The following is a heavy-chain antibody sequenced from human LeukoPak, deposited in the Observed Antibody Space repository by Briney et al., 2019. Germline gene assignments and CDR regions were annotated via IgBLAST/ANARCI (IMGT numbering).Heavy chain of an antibody. CDR3: AKDAKRNYDFWDRFDY. D-gene: IGHD3-3*01. V-gene: IGHV3-23*01. Sequence: GGSLRLSCAASGFTFSTYAMSWVRQAPGKGLEWVSAISGSGGSTYYADSVKGRFTISRDNSKNTLYLQMNSLRAEDTALYHCAKDAKRNYDFWDRFDYWGQGTLVTVSS. CDR2: ISGSGGST. CDR1: GFTFSTYA. J-gene: IGHJ4*02.